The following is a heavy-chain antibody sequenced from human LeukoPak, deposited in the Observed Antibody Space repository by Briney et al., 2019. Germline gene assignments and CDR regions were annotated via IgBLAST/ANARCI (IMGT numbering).Heavy chain of an antibody. V-gene: IGHV4-30-2*01. CDR3: ARTVGSSQYYYYYMDV. J-gene: IGHJ6*03. CDR2: IYHSGST. CDR1: GGSISSGGYY. D-gene: IGHD6-13*01. Sequence: SQTLSLTCTVSGGSISSGGYYWSWIRQPPGKGLEWIGYIYHSGSTYYNPSLKSRVTTSVDRSKNQFSLKLSSVTAADTAVYYCARTVGSSQYYYYYMDVWGKGTTVTVSS.